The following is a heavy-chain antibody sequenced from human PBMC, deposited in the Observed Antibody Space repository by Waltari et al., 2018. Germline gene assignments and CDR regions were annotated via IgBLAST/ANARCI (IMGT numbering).Heavy chain of an antibody. V-gene: IGHV3-74*03. CDR3: ARAGLLGAFDV. Sequence: EVQLVESGGGLVQPGGSLRRPCAASGFTFSRSWIHWVRQFPGKGLMGVSRINNDGSSTVYADSVKGRFTISRDDAKNTVSLQMNNLSAEDTALYYCARAGLLGAFDVWGQGTMVTVSS. CDR2: INNDGSST. J-gene: IGHJ3*01. D-gene: IGHD2-15*01. CDR1: GFTFSRSW.